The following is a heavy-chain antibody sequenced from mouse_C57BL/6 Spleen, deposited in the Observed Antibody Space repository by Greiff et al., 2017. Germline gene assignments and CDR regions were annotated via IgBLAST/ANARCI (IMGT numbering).Heavy chain of an antibody. D-gene: IGHD2-2*01. CDR1: GYSFTGYY. CDR2: INPSTGGT. J-gene: IGHJ2*01. V-gene: IGHV1-42*01. Sequence: EVKLQESGPELVKPGASVKISCKASGYSFTGYYMNWVKQSPEKSLEWIGEINPSTGGTTYNQKFKAKATLTVDKSSSTAYMQLKSLTSEDSAVYYCARRGVTTDYWGQGTTLTVSS. CDR3: ARRGVTTDY.